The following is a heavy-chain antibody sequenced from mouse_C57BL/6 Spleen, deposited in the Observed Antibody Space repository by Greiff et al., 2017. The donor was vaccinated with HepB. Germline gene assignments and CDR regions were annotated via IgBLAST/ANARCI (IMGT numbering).Heavy chain of an antibody. V-gene: IGHV2-2*01. Sequence: VKLVESGPGLVQPSQSLSITCTVSGFSLTSYGVHWVRQSPGKGLEWLGVIWSGGSTDYNAAFISRLSISKDNSKSQVFFKMNSLQADDTAIYYCARRPATEGYAMDYWGQGTSVTVSS. CDR2: IWSGGST. CDR1: GFSLTSYG. D-gene: IGHD6-1*01. J-gene: IGHJ4*01. CDR3: ARRPATEGYAMDY.